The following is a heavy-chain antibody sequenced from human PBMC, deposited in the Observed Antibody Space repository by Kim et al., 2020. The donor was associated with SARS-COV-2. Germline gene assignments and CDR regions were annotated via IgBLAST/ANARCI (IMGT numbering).Heavy chain of an antibody. V-gene: IGHV1-3*01. J-gene: IGHJ4*02. CDR1: GYTFTSYT. CDR3: ARLASGSLDY. CDR2: INVGNGNT. Sequence: ASVKVSCKASGYTFTSYTIHLVRQAPGQRLEWMGWINVGNGNTKNSQKFQGRVTITRDTSASTAYMEVSSLSSEDTAVYYCARLASGSLDYWGQGTLVTVSS. D-gene: IGHD1-26*01.